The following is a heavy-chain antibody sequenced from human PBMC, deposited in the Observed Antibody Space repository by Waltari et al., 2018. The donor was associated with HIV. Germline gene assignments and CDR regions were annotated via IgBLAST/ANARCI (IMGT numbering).Heavy chain of an antibody. CDR1: GGSLSRSY. Sequence: QVQLQESGPGLMKPSEPLSLTCTVSGGSLSRSYWSWIRQPPGKGLEWIGYIYYSGSTNYNPSLKSRVTISGDTSKNQFSLKLSSVTAADTAVYYWARGSGSYAWFDPWGQGTLVTVSS. CDR3: ARGSGSYAWFDP. V-gene: IGHV4-59*01. CDR2: IYYSGST. J-gene: IGHJ5*02. D-gene: IGHD3-10*01.